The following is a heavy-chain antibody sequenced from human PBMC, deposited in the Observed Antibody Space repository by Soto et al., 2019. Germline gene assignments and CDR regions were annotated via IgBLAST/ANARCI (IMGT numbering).Heavy chain of an antibody. J-gene: IGHJ5*02. Sequence: QVQLMESGGGVVQPGGSLRLSCTASGFIYNDYGMNWVRQSPGKGLEWVAVIWHDGSDEHYADSVKGRFTISRDNSKNMLYLQMNSLRAEDTAVYYCARVPMTRVTRWTWFDPWGRGTLVTVSS. CDR3: ARVPMTRVTRWTWFDP. V-gene: IGHV3-33*01. CDR1: GFIYNDYG. CDR2: IWHDGSDE. D-gene: IGHD4-17*01.